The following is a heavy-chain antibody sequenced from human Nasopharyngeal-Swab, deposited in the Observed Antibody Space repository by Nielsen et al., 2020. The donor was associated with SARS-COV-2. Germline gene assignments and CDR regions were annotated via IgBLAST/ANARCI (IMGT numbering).Heavy chain of an antibody. J-gene: IGHJ5*02. D-gene: IGHD3-22*01. V-gene: IGHV3-13*05. CDR2: IGIAGDP. Sequence: GESLKISCAASGFTFSTYDMHWVRQVTGKGLEWVSAIGIAGDPYYAGSVKGRFTISRENAKNSLYLQMNSLRAGDTAVYYCARDRFGGAYYYDSSGYYRDNWFDPWGQGTLVTVSS. CDR3: ARDRFGGAYYYDSSGYYRDNWFDP. CDR1: GFTFSTYD.